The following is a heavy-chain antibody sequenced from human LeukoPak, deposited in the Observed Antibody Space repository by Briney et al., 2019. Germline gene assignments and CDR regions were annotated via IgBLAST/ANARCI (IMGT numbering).Heavy chain of an antibody. Sequence: GGSLRLSCAASGFTFSSYWMSWVRQAPGKGLEWVSSISSSSSYIYYADSVKGRFTISRDNAKNSLYLQINSLRAEDTAVYYCAREGEPAAMGYYYYGMDVWGQGTTVTVSS. D-gene: IGHD2-2*01. CDR1: GFTFSSYW. CDR3: AREGEPAAMGYYYYGMDV. V-gene: IGHV3-21*01. J-gene: IGHJ6*02. CDR2: ISSSSSYI.